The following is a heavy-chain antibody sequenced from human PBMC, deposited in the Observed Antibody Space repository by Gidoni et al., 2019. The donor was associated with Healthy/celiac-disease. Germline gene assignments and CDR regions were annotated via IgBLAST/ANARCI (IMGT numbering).Heavy chain of an antibody. J-gene: IGHJ4*02. D-gene: IGHD3-22*01. V-gene: IGHV3-15*01. Sequence: EVQLVESGGGLVKPGGSLRLSCAASGFTFSNAWMSWVRQAQGKGLEWVGRIKSKTDGGTTDYAAPVKGRFTISRDDSKNTLYLQMNSLKTEDTAVYYCTPYPHYYDSSGYPSGDYWGQGTLVTVSS. CDR3: TPYPHYYDSSGYPSGDY. CDR2: IKSKTDGGTT. CDR1: GFTFSNAW.